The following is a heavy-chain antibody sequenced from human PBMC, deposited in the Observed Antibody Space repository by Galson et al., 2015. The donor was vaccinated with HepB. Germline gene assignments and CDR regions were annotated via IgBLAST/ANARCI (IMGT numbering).Heavy chain of an antibody. CDR3: ARDRPNWGIDY. D-gene: IGHD7-27*01. J-gene: IGHJ4*02. V-gene: IGHV3-48*01. CDR1: GFTLNTHH. CDR2: ISGDDSAI. Sequence: SLRLSCAASGFTLNTHHMNWVRQAPGKGLEWLSYISGDDSAIYYAASVEGRFTISRDRAQNSLYLQMDSLRAEDTAVYYCARDRPNWGIDYWGQGTLVTVSS.